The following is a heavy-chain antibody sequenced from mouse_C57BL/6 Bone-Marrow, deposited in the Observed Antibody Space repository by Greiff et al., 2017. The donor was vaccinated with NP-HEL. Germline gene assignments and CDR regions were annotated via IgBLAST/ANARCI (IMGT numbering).Heavy chain of an antibody. D-gene: IGHD2-4*01. CDR1: GFSFNTYA. CDR2: IRSKSNNYAT. J-gene: IGHJ4*01. CDR3: VRREIYYDYDGDYYAMDY. V-gene: IGHV10-1*01. Sequence: EVQLVESGGGLVQPKGSLKLSCAASGFSFNTYAMNRVRQAPGKGLEWVARIRSKSNNYATYYADSVKDRFTISRDDSESMLYLQMNNLKTEDTAMYYCVRREIYYDYDGDYYAMDYWGQGTSVTVSS.